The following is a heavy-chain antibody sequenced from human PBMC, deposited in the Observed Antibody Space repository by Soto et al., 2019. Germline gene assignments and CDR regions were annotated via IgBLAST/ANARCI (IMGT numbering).Heavy chain of an antibody. Sequence: GGSLRLSCAASGFTFSSYSMNWVRQAPGKGLEWVSSISSSSSYIYYADSVKGRFTISRDNAKNSLYLQMNSLRAEDTAVYYCARVWGMGSGQKRGAFDIWGQGTMVTVSS. CDR3: ARVWGMGSGQKRGAFDI. J-gene: IGHJ3*02. V-gene: IGHV3-21*01. D-gene: IGHD3-16*01. CDR2: ISSSSSYI. CDR1: GFTFSSYS.